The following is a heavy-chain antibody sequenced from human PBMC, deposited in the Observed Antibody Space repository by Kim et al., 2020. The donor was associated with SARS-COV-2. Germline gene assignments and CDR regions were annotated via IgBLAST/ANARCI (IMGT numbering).Heavy chain of an antibody. D-gene: IGHD1-26*01. V-gene: IGHV3-33*06. CDR3: AKDGSGSYSYYYYYYGMDV. J-gene: IGHJ6*02. Sequence: GRFTISRDNSKNTLYLQMNSLRAEDTAVYYCAKDGSGSYSYYYYYYGMDVWGQGTTVTVSS.